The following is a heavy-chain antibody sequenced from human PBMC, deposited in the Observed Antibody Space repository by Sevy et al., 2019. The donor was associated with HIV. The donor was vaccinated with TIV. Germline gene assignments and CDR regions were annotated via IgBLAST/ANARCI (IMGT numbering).Heavy chain of an antibody. J-gene: IGHJ3*02. CDR1: GGTFSSYA. CDR3: ARDEGDRKTDDAFDI. V-gene: IGHV1-69*06. CDR2: IIPIFGTA. Sequence: ASVKVSCKASGGTFSSYAISWVGQAPGQGLEWMGGIIPIFGTANYAQKFQGRVTITADKSTITAYMELSSLRSEDTDGYYCARDEGDRKTDDAFDIWGQGTMVTVSS. D-gene: IGHD2-21*02.